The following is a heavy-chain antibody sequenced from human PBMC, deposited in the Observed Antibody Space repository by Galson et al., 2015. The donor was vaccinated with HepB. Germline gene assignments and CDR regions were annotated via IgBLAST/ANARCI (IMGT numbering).Heavy chain of an antibody. CDR2: VIPIFGAT. CDR1: GGTFNSYA. Sequence: SVKVSCKVSGGTFNSYAISWVRLAPGQRLEWMGGVIPIFGATDYAQKFQGRVTITADDSTGTVHMQLSSLRSEDTAVYYCATGPGRRYSYYNMDGWGKGTTVTVSS. J-gene: IGHJ6*03. CDR3: ATGPGRRYSYYNMDG. V-gene: IGHV1-69*13.